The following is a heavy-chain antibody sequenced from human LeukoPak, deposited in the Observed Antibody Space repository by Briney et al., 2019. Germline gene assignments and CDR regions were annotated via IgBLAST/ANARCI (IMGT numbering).Heavy chain of an antibody. J-gene: IGHJ5*02. V-gene: IGHV3-11*01. Sequence: GGSLRLSCAASGFTFNDYYMSWIRQAPGKGLEWLSYINIGGTNTHYTDSVKGRFTISRDNAKKSLYLEMNNLRAEDTAVYYCATDGAGFDTWGQGVLVTVSS. CDR2: INIGGTNT. CDR1: GFTFNDYY. CDR3: ATDGAGFDT.